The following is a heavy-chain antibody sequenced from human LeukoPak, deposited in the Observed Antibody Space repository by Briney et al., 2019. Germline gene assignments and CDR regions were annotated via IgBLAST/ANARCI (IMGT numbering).Heavy chain of an antibody. CDR2: IYSGGST. CDR3: ARHGSYFSRPAYFDY. V-gene: IGHV3-53*01. D-gene: IGHD2/OR15-2a*01. J-gene: IGHJ4*02. Sequence: PGGSLRLSCAASGFTVSSNYMSWVRHAPGKGLEWVSVIYSGGSTYYADSVKGRFTISRDNSKNTLYLQMSSLRAEDTAVYYCARHGSYFSRPAYFDYWGQGTLVTVSS. CDR1: GFTVSSNY.